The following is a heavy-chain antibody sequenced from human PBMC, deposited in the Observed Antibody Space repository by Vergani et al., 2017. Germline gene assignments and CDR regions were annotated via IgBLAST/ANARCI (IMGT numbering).Heavy chain of an antibody. J-gene: IGHJ4*02. V-gene: IGHV3-9*01. Sequence: EVQLVESGGGLVQPGRSLRLSCAASGFTFDDYAMHWVRQAPGKGLESVSGISWNSGSIGYADSVKGRFTISRDNAKNSLYLQMNSLRAEDTALYYCAKDGSGYAYYFDYWGQGTLVTVSS. CDR1: GFTFDDYA. CDR2: ISWNSGSI. CDR3: AKDGSGYAYYFDY. D-gene: IGHD3-22*01.